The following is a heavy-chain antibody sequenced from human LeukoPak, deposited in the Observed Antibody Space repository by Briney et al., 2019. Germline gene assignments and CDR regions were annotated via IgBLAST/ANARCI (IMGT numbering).Heavy chain of an antibody. Sequence: PSETLSLTCTVSAGSISTYHWNWIPKSPEKGLEWIGYMQSTGNSNYNPSFKSRVTISVDMSRNQIVLYLSSVTAADTAVYFCARDKQHSYGRYFDHWGQGILVTVS. V-gene: IGHV4-59*01. CDR3: ARDKQHSYGRYFDH. D-gene: IGHD5-18*01. CDR1: AGSISTYH. CDR2: MQSTGNS. J-gene: IGHJ4*02.